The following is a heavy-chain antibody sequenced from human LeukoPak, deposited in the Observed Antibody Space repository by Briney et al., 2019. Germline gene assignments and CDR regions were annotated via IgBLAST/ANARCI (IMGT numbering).Heavy chain of an antibody. J-gene: IGHJ4*02. D-gene: IGHD3-10*01. CDR1: GFIFSKYS. V-gene: IGHV3-21*01. Sequence: GGSLRLSCEASGFIFSKYSMVWVRQAPGKGLEWVSSISSSSGYIYYADSVRGRFTISRDNAKNSLYLQMNSLRADDTAVYYCAREGDYGSGSYVSWGQGTLVTVSS. CDR3: AREGDYGSGSYVS. CDR2: ISSSSGYI.